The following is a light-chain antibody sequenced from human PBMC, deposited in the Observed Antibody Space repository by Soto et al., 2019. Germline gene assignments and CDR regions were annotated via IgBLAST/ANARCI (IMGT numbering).Light chain of an antibody. V-gene: IGKV3-11*01. CDR2: GAS. J-gene: IGKJ5*01. CDR1: QSFISN. CDR3: QQRSNWPPIT. Sequence: EIVLKQSLATLSLSEGERATLSCRASQSFISNFLAWYQQKPGQAPRLLIYGASNRAAGIPDRFSGSGSGTDFTLTISSLEPEDFAFYYCQQRSNWPPITFGQGTRLEI.